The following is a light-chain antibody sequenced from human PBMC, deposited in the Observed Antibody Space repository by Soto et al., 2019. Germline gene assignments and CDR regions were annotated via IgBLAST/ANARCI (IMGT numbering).Light chain of an antibody. CDR3: QSYDSSLALARV. CDR1: SSNIGAGYD. J-gene: IGLJ1*01. V-gene: IGLV1-40*01. CDR2: SNN. Sequence: QSVLTQPPSVSGAPGQRVTISCTGSSSNIGAGYDVHWYQQLPGTAPKLLISSNNNRPSGVPDRFSVSKSGTSASLAITRLQPEDEADYYSQSYDSSLALARVFGTGTKVTAL.